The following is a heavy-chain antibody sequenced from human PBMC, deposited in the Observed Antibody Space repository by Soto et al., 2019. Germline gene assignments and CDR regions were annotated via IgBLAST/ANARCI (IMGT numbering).Heavy chain of an antibody. D-gene: IGHD3-9*01. CDR3: ARHPGYYDILTGYTTYYFDY. J-gene: IGHJ4*02. CDR2: IYYRGNT. V-gene: IGHV4-59*08. CDR1: GGSIGTYY. Sequence: QVQLQESGPGLVKPSETLSLTCTVSGGSIGTYYWSWIRQPPGKGLEWIGYIYYRGNTDYNPSLKGRFTISLDTPKNQFSLKLSSVTAADTAVYYCARHPGYYDILTGYTTYYFDYWGQGILVTVSS.